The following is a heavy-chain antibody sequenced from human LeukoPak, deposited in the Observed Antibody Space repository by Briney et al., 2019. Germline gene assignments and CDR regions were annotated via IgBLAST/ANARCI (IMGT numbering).Heavy chain of an antibody. CDR3: ARGVVVISSGDY. J-gene: IGHJ4*02. D-gene: IGHD3-22*01. Sequence: SETLFLTCAVSGYSISSGYYWGWIRQPPGKGLEWIGSIYHSGSTYYNPSLKSRVTISVDTSKNQFSLKLSSVTAADTAVYYCARGVVVISSGDYWGQGTLVTVSS. CDR2: IYHSGST. CDR1: GYSISSGYY. V-gene: IGHV4-38-2*01.